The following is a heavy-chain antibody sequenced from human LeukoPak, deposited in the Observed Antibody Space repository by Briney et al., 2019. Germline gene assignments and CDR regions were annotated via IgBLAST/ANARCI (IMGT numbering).Heavy chain of an antibody. CDR3: ARGWGGSTSTVTTRPRYCDL. CDR1: GGSISSGRYY. J-gene: IGHJ2*01. Sequence: SETLSLTCTVSGGSISSGRYYWTWIRQHPGKGLEWIGYIYYSGSAYYNPSLKSRVTISRDTSKNRFSLKLSSVTAADTAVYYCARGWGGSTSTVTTRPRYCDLWGRGTLVTVSS. V-gene: IGHV4-31*03. D-gene: IGHD4-11*01. CDR2: IYYSGSA.